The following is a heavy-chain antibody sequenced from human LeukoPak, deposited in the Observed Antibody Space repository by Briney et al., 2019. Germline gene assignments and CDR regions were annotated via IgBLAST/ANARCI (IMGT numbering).Heavy chain of an antibody. D-gene: IGHD3-16*01. J-gene: IGHJ4*02. V-gene: IGHV5-51*01. Sequence: GESLKISCKGSGYTFTSFWIGWVRQLPGKGLEWMASIYPGDSDTTYSPSFQGQVTISADKSSSTAYLRLSSLTASDTAIYYCVRGWWSFDYWGQGSLVTVSS. CDR2: IYPGDSDT. CDR1: GYTFTSFW. CDR3: VRGWWSFDY.